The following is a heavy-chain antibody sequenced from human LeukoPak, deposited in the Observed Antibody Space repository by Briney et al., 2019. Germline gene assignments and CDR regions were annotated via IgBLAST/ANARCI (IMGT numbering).Heavy chain of an antibody. CDR2: ISSNGGST. CDR3: AGSDTTGYTPREWDYWYFDL. D-gene: IGHD1-1*01. J-gene: IGHJ2*01. Sequence: PGGSLRLSCAASGFTFSSYAMHWVRQAPGKGLEYVSAISSNGGSTYYANSVKGRFTISRDNSKNTLYLQMGSLRAEDMAVYYCAGSDTTGYTPREWDYWYFDLWGRGTLVTVSS. V-gene: IGHV3-64*01. CDR1: GFTFSSYA.